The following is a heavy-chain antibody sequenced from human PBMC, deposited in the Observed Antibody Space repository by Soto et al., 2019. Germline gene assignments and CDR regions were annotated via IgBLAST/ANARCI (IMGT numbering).Heavy chain of an antibody. V-gene: IGHV3-33*01. Sequence: QVHLVESGGGVVQPGTSLRLSCAASGFTFIDHAMYWVRQAPGKGLEWVAVIWNDGIKKFYAESVKGRLTISRDNSKNILYLQINDLRVEDRGVYYCARDPERWIPRRGGVYCMDVWGQGTTVTVSS. CDR3: ARDPERWIPRRGGVYCMDV. D-gene: IGHD5-18*01. J-gene: IGHJ6*02. CDR2: IWNDGIKK. CDR1: GFTFIDHA.